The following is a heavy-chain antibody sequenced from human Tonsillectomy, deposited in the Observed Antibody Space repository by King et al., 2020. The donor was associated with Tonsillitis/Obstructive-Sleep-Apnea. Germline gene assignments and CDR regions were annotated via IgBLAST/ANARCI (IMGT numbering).Heavy chain of an antibody. CDR3: ARKTGYNLGAFDI. J-gene: IGHJ3*02. V-gene: IGHV3-33*01. CDR2: IWNDGSHK. D-gene: IGHD5-24*01. Sequence: VQLVESGGGVVQPGRSLRLSCAASGCTFSKFGMHWVRQAPGKGLEWVAFIWNDGSHKYYADSVKGRFTISRDNSKNTLYLQMNSLRAEDTAVYFCARKTGYNLGAFDIWGQGTMVTVSS. CDR1: GCTFSKFG.